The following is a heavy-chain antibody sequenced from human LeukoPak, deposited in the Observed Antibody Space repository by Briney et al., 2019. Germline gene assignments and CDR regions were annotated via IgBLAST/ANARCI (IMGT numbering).Heavy chain of an antibody. V-gene: IGHV4-34*08. J-gene: IGHJ5*02. CDR1: GFTFSSYA. CDR2: GNHNGGT. CDR3: AKNGQSGFSFDP. D-gene: IGHD1-26*01. Sequence: PGGSLRLSCAASGFTFSSYAMSWVRQSPGKGLEWLGEGNHNGGTKYNPSLKSRVTISADSSRNQFSLKLTSVTAADTGVYYCAKNGQSGFSFDPWGQGTLVTVSS.